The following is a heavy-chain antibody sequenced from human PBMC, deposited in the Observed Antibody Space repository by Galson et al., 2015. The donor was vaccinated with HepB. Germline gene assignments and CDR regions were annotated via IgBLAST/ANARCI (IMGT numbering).Heavy chain of an antibody. Sequence: SLRLSCAASGFTFSSYGMHWVRQAPGKGLEWVALIWYDGSNKYYADSVKGRFIISRDNSKDTLFLQMNSLRAEDTAVYYCAKVRRIAVAGSSYFDYWGQGTLVTVSS. CDR2: IWYDGSNK. V-gene: IGHV3-33*06. CDR1: GFTFSSYG. CDR3: AKVRRIAVAGSSYFDY. D-gene: IGHD6-19*01. J-gene: IGHJ4*02.